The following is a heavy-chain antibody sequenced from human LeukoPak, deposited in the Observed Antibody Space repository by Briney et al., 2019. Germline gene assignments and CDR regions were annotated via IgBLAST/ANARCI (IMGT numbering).Heavy chain of an antibody. D-gene: IGHD5-18*01. Sequence: GGSLRLSCAASGFTFSTHSMHWVRLAPGKGLEWVAGISHDGSNKYYADSVKGRFTISGDNSKNTLYLQMNSLRADDTAVYYCARVVLGYSYGLLDYWGQGTLVTVSS. CDR1: GFTFSTHS. CDR2: ISHDGSNK. V-gene: IGHV3-30*01. J-gene: IGHJ4*02. CDR3: ARVVLGYSYGLLDY.